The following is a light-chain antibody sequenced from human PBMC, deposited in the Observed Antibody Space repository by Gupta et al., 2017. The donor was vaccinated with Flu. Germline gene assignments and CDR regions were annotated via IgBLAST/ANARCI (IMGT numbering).Light chain of an antibody. CDR1: SSDVGGYNY. J-gene: IGLJ1*01. CDR2: DVS. V-gene: IGLV2-14*04. Sequence: SSDVGGYNYFSWYQQHPGKAPKLMIYDVSNRPSGVSNRFSGSKSGNTASLTISGLQAEDEADYYCSSYTSSSTPFVFGTGTKVTVL. CDR3: SSYTSSSTPFV.